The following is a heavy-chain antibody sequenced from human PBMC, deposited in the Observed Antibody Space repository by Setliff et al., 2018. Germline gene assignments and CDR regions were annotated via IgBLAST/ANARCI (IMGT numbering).Heavy chain of an antibody. V-gene: IGHV3-30*02. CDR2: IRHDCNNT. J-gene: IGHJ4*02. CDR3: AKELIEVLMNGLEF. Sequence: PGGSLRLSCATSGFSFSNYGMHWVRQAPGKGLEWVSFIRHDCNNTYYNDSVRGRFTISGDNSKNTVYLQMNSLRPEDTAVYFCAKELIEVLMNGLEFWGQGAMVTVSS. D-gene: IGHD3-22*01. CDR1: GFSFSNYG.